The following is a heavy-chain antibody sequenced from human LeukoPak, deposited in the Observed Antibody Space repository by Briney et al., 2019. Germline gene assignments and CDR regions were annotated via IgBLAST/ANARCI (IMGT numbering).Heavy chain of an antibody. D-gene: IGHD6-25*01. CDR2: MREDGSII. CDR3: ARGGAARGRFEN. CDR1: GFPFNVQT. V-gene: IGHV3-7*01. J-gene: IGHJ4*02. Sequence: GGSLRLSCAASGFPFNVQTMSWVRQAPGKGLDWVASMREDGSIINYVDSVKGRFTISRDNPKNSLYLQMNSLRAEDTAVYYCARGGAARGRFENWGQGTLVTVSS.